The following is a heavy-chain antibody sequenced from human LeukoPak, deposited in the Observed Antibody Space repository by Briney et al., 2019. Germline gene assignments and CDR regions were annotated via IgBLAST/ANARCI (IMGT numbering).Heavy chain of an antibody. Sequence: SGPTLVKPTQTLTLTCTFSWFSRSTSGVGGGWVRQPPGKALEWLALIYWYDDKRYSPSLKRTLTITKHTSKPPVILTITNMDPVPTATYHCAHLRLRELFLHYWGHGTLVTVSS. CDR1: WFSRSTSGVG. V-gene: IGHV2-5*01. J-gene: IGHJ4*01. D-gene: IGHD3-16*01. CDR2: IYWYDDK. CDR3: AHLRLRELFLHY.